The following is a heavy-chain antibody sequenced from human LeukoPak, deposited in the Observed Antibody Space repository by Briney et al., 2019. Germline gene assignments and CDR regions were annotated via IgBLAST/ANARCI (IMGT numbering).Heavy chain of an antibody. J-gene: IGHJ4*02. CDR3: ARAEQQLVPGLSDY. V-gene: IGHV3-30-3*01. D-gene: IGHD6-13*01. Sequence: GGSLRLSCAASGFTFSSYAMHWVRQAPGKGLEWVAVISYDGSNKYYADSVKGRFTISRDNSKNTLYLQMNSLRAEDTAVYYCARAEQQLVPGLSDYWGQGTLVTVSS. CDR1: GFTFSSYA. CDR2: ISYDGSNK.